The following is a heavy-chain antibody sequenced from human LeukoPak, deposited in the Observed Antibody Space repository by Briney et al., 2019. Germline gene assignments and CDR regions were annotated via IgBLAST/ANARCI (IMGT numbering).Heavy chain of an antibody. CDR3: ARGTNYYDSTGMSD. CDR1: GFTFSSYW. D-gene: IGHD3-22*01. V-gene: IGHV3-74*01. Sequence: GGSLRLSCAASGFTFSSYWMHWVRQAPGKGLVWVSRINNDGSSTSYADSVKDRFTISRDNAKNTLYLQMNSLRAEDTAVYFCARGTNYYDSTGMSDWGQGTLVTVSS. J-gene: IGHJ4*02. CDR2: INNDGSST.